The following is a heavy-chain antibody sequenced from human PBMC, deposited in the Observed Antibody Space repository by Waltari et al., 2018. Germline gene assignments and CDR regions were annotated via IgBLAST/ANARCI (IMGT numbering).Heavy chain of an antibody. CDR3: ARPYSSSWYDPLYYFDY. D-gene: IGHD6-13*01. V-gene: IGHV4-34*01. CDR2: INHSGST. Sequence: QVQLQQWGAGLLKPSETLSLTCAVYGGSFSGYYWSWICQPPGKGLEWIGEINHSGSTNYNPSLKSRVTISVDTSKNQFSLKLSSVTAADTAVYYCARPYSSSWYDPLYYFDYWGQGTLVTVSS. CDR1: GGSFSGYY. J-gene: IGHJ4*02.